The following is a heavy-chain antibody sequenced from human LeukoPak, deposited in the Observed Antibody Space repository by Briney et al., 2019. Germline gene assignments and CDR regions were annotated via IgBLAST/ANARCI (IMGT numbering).Heavy chain of an antibody. J-gene: IGHJ4*02. CDR2: ISGFSGNT. V-gene: IGHV3-23*01. CDR3: AKDSGFSVSYFSN. D-gene: IGHD1-26*01. CDR1: GFTFSSYG. Sequence: PGGSLRLSCAASGFTFSSYGMHWVRQAPGKGLEWVSDISGFSGNTYYADSVKGRFTISRDNSKSTLYLQMNSLRAEDTATYYCAKDSGFSVSYFSNWGQGILVTASS.